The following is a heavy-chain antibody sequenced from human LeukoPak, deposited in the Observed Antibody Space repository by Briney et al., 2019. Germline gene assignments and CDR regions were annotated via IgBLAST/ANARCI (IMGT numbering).Heavy chain of an antibody. D-gene: IGHD6-6*01. CDR2: INSDGSST. CDR3: ATISSSPSFDY. CDR1: GFTFSSYW. J-gene: IGHJ4*02. Sequence: GGSLRLSCAASGFTFSSYWMHWVRQAPGKGLVWVSRINSDGSSTSYADSVKGRFTISRDNAKNTLYLQMNSLRAEDTAVYYCATISSSPSFDYWGQGTLATVSS. V-gene: IGHV3-74*01.